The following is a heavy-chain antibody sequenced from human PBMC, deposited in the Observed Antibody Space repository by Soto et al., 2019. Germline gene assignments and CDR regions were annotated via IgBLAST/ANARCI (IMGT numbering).Heavy chain of an antibody. D-gene: IGHD3-16*01. CDR2: IRGDGSDK. CDR3: ARGGDTVSLGFES. Sequence: EVQLVESGGDLVQPGGSLTLACAASGFTFGSDWMSWVHQTPGKGLEWVANIRGDGSDKYYVDSVKGRFTISRDNAKNSLYLHMNNLRAEDAAVYYCARGGDTVSLGFESWGQGTLVTVSS. J-gene: IGHJ4*02. CDR1: GFTFGSDW. V-gene: IGHV3-7*04.